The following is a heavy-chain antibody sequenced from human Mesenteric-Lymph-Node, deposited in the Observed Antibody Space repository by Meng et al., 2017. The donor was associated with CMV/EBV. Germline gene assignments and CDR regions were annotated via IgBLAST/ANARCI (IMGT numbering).Heavy chain of an antibody. Sequence: GESLKISCAASGINFSDYWMSWARQAPGKGLVWVSRINCDGSTTTYADSVKGRFTISRDNSRNTLYLQMNSLRAEDTAVYYCAKDANIVVLLAAVDYWGQGTLVTVSS. CDR2: INCDGSTT. CDR1: GINFSDYW. J-gene: IGHJ4*02. D-gene: IGHD2-2*01. V-gene: IGHV3-74*03. CDR3: AKDANIVVLLAAVDY.